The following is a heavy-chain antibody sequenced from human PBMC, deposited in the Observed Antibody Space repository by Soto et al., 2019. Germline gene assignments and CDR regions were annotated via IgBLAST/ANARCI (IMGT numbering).Heavy chain of an antibody. CDR2: IYYSGST. Sequence: SETLSLTCTVSGGSITSGGYYWSWIRQHPGKGLEWIGYIYYSGSTYYNPSLKSRVTISVDTSKNQFSLKLSSVTAADTAVYYCARGSHLKYYYDSSGGGDFDYWGQGTLVTVSS. CDR3: ARGSHLKYYYDSSGGGDFDY. V-gene: IGHV4-31*03. CDR1: GGSITSGGYY. J-gene: IGHJ4*02. D-gene: IGHD3-22*01.